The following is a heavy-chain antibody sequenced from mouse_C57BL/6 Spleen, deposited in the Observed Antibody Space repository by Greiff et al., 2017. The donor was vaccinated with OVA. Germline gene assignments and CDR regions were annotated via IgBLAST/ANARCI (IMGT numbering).Heavy chain of an antibody. CDR2: INPGSGGT. CDR1: GYAFTNYL. Sequence: QVHVKQSGAELVRPGTSVKVSCKASGYAFTNYLIEWVKQRPGQGLEWIGVINPGSGGTNYNEKFKGKATLTADKSSSTAYMQLSSLTSEDSAVYFCARSGQLRPYYFDYWGQGTTLTVSS. CDR3: ARSGQLRPYYFDY. D-gene: IGHD3-2*02. J-gene: IGHJ2*01. V-gene: IGHV1-54*01.